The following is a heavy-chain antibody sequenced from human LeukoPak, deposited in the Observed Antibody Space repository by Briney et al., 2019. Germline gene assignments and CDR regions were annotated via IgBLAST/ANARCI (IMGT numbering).Heavy chain of an antibody. CDR3: ARDPGWLQYTPFDN. Sequence: PSETLSLTCTVSGGSISSYYWSWIRQPRGKGREGIGDIYYSGSTNYNPSLKSRVTISVDTSTTQFSLKLSSVTAAATAVYYCARDPGWLQYTPFDNWGQGTLVTVSS. V-gene: IGHV4-59*01. D-gene: IGHD5-24*01. CDR2: IYYSGST. J-gene: IGHJ4*02. CDR1: GGSISSYY.